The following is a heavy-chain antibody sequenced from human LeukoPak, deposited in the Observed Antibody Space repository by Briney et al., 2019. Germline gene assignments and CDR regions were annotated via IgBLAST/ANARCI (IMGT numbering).Heavy chain of an antibody. CDR3: ARPYCSGGDCLRYFDL. J-gene: IGHJ2*01. CDR2: MNPISGNT. Sequence: ASVKVSCKASGYSLTHYAMNWVRQAPGQGLEWMGWMNPISGNTGYAQKFQGRVTMTRSTSISTAYMELSSLRSEDTAVYYCARPYCSGGDCLRYFDLWGRGTLITVSS. V-gene: IGHV1-8*02. D-gene: IGHD2-15*01. CDR1: GYSLTHYA.